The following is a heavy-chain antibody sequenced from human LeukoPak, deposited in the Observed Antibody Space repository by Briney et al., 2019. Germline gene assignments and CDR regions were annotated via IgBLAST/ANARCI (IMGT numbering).Heavy chain of an antibody. CDR1: GGSISSGGYS. CDR3: ARELIFGAYYFDY. D-gene: IGHD3-10*01. V-gene: IGHV4-30-2*01. Sequence: SETLSLTCAVSGGSISSGGYSWSWIRQPPGKGLEWIGYIYHSGSTYYNPSLKSRVTISVDRSKNQFSLKLSSVTAADTAVYYCARELIFGAYYFDYWGQGTLVTVSS. J-gene: IGHJ4*02. CDR2: IYHSGST.